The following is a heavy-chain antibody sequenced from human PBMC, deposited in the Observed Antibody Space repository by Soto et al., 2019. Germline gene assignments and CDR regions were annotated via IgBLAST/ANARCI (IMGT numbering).Heavy chain of an antibody. CDR1: GFTFSSYS. Sequence: PGGSLRLSCAASGFTFSSYSMNWVRQAPGKGLEWVSSISSSSSYIYYADSVKGRFTISRDNAKNSLYLQMNSLRAEDTAVYYCARDGTGRYYYGMDGWAQGTTVTVSS. CDR3: ARDGTGRYYYGMDG. V-gene: IGHV3-21*01. D-gene: IGHD6-13*01. CDR2: ISSSSSYI. J-gene: IGHJ6*02.